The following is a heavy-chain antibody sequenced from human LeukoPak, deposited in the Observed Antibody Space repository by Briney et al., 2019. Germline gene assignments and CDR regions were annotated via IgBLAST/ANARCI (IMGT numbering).Heavy chain of an antibody. D-gene: IGHD3-22*01. CDR3: AREGNKNYYDSSGYHFDY. CDR2: INPSGGST. J-gene: IGHJ4*02. Sequence: GASVKVSCKASGYTFTRYYMHWVRQAPGQGLEWMGIINPSGGSTRYAQKFQGRVTMTRDTSTSTVYMELRSLRSEDTAVYYCAREGNKNYYDSSGYHFDYWGQGTLVTVSS. V-gene: IGHV1-46*01. CDR1: GYTFTRYY.